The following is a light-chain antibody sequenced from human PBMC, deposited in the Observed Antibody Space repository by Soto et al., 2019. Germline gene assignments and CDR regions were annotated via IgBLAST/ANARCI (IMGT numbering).Light chain of an antibody. Sequence: QSALTQPASVSGSPGQSITISCTGTSSDVGGYNYVSWYQQHPGKAPKLMIYDVSNRPSGVSNRFSGSKSDNTASLTISGLQAEDEADYYCSSYTSSSTLVVFDGGTKLTVL. CDR1: SSDVGGYNY. V-gene: IGLV2-14*01. CDR3: SSYTSSSTLVV. J-gene: IGLJ2*01. CDR2: DVS.